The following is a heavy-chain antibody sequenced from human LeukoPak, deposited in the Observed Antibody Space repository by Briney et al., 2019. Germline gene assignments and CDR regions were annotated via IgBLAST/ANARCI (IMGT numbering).Heavy chain of an antibody. CDR3: ASLSTYGDYDFDY. Sequence: ASETLSLTCTVSGGSISSYYWSWIRQPPGKGLEWIGYIYYGGSTNYNPSLKSRVTISIDTSKNQFSLKLSSVTAADTAVYYCASLSTYGDYDFDYWGQGTLVTVSS. CDR2: IYYGGST. J-gene: IGHJ4*02. CDR1: GGSISSYY. D-gene: IGHD4-17*01. V-gene: IGHV4-59*08.